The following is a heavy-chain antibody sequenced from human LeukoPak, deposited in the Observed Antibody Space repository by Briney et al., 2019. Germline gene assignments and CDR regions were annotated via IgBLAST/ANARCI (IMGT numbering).Heavy chain of an antibody. V-gene: IGHV4-34*01. CDR2: INHSGST. CDR3: ARDGYYYDSSGSPDFDY. CDR1: GGSFSDYY. J-gene: IGHJ4*02. D-gene: IGHD3-22*01. Sequence: SETLSLTCAVYGGSFSDYYWNWIRQPPGKGLEWIGEINHSGSTNYNPSLKSRVTISVDTSKNQFSLKLSSVTAADTAVYYCARDGYYYDSSGSPDFDYWGQGTLVTVSS.